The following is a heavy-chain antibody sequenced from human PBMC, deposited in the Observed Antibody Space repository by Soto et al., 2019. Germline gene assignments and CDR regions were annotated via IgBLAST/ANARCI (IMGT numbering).Heavy chain of an antibody. CDR2: ISSSGSTL. V-gene: IGHV3-11*01. J-gene: IGHJ3*02. D-gene: IGHD3-22*01. CDR1: GFTFSDYY. CDR3: ARVHDSSGYRLDAFDI. Sequence: PGGSLRLSCAASGFTFSDYYMSWIRQAPGKGLEWVSYISSSGSTLYYADSVKGRFTISRDNAKNSLYLQMNSLRAEDTAVYYCARVHDSSGYRLDAFDIWGQGTMVTVSS.